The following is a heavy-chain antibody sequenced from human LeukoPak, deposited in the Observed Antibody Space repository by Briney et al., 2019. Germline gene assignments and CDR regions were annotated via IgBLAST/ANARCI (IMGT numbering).Heavy chain of an antibody. D-gene: IGHD3-22*01. Sequence: ASVKVSCKASGYTFTSYDVNWVRQATGQGLEWMGWMNPNSGNTGYAQKFQGRVTMTRNTSISTAYMELSSLRSEDTAVYYCARTRYDSSGSGNWFDPWGQGTLVTVSS. V-gene: IGHV1-8*01. CDR1: GYTFTSYD. J-gene: IGHJ5*02. CDR2: MNPNSGNT. CDR3: ARTRYDSSGSGNWFDP.